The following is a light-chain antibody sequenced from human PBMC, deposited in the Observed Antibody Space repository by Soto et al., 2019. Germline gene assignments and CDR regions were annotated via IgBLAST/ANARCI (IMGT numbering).Light chain of an antibody. V-gene: IGLV1-51*01. CDR2: END. CDR3: VTWDISLSTDV. Sequence: QSVLTQPPSVSAAPGQKVTISCSGISSNIGSNYVSWYRQLPGTAPQLLIYENDKRPSAIPDRLSGSKFGTSASLGISGLHTGVEADYSCVTWDISLSTDVFGTGTKVTVL. CDR1: SSNIGSNY. J-gene: IGLJ1*01.